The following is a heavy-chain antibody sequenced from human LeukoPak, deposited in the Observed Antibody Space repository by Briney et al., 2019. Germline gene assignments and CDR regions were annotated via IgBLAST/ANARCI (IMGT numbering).Heavy chain of an antibody. V-gene: IGHV4-59*08. CDR3: VRIVSDSGTFDY. Sequence: PSETLSLTCTVSGGSISSDYWSWIRQPPGKGLEWIGHIYYTGSTNYNPSLKSRVTMSLDTSKNQFSLKLSSVTAADTAMYYCVRIVSDSGTFDYWGQGTLVTVSS. J-gene: IGHJ4*02. CDR2: IYYTGST. D-gene: IGHD1-7*01. CDR1: GGSISSDY.